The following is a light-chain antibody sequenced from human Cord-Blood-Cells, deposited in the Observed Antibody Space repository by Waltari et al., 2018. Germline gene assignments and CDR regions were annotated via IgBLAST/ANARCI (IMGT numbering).Light chain of an antibody. CDR3: CSYAGSYTLV. CDR2: DVS. V-gene: IGLV2-11*01. J-gene: IGLJ2*01. CDR1: SSDVGGYNY. Sequence: QSALTQPRSVSGSPGQSVTISCTGTSSDVGGYNYFSWYQQHPGKAPKLMIYDVSKRPSGGPDRFSGSKSGNTASLTISGLQAEDEADYYCCSYAGSYTLVFGGGTKLTVL.